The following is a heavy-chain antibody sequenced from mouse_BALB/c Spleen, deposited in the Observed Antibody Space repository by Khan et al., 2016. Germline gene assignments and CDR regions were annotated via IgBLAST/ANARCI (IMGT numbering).Heavy chain of an antibody. CDR1: GDFITSGY. CDR2: ISYTGIT. V-gene: IGHV3-8*02. Sequence: EVKLLESGPSLVKPSQTLSLTCSVSGDFITSGYWNWIRKFPGNNLEYMGYISYTGITYYNPSLKSRISITRDTSKNQYYLQLNSVTTEDTATYYCARYGTRENAMDYWGQGTSVTGSS. D-gene: IGHD1-1*01. CDR3: ARYGTRENAMDY. J-gene: IGHJ4*01.